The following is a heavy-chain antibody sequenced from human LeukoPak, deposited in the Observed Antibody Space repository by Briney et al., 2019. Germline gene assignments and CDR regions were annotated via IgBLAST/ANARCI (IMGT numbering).Heavy chain of an antibody. V-gene: IGHV3-21*01. CDR3: ARDRAVAGFFDY. CDR1: GFTFNTYS. J-gene: IGHJ4*02. Sequence: PGGSLRLSCAASGFTFNTYSMNWVRQAPGKGLEWVSSISSSGGYLYYADSVKGRFTISRDSAKKSLYLQMNSLRPEDTAVYYCARDRAVAGFFDYWGQGTLVTVSS. CDR2: ISSSGGYL. D-gene: IGHD6-19*01.